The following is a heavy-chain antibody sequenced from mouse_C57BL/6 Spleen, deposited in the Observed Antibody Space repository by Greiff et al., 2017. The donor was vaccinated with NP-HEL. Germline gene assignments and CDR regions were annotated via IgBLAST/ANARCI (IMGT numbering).Heavy chain of an antibody. Sequence: EVNVVESEGGLVQPGSSMKLSCTASGFTFSDYYMAWVRQVPEKGLEWVANINYDGSSTYYLDSLKSRFIISRDNAKNILYLQMSSLKSEDTATYYCARESTVVARGYFDYWGQGTTLTVSS. D-gene: IGHD1-1*01. J-gene: IGHJ2*01. CDR2: INYDGSST. CDR1: GFTFSDYY. V-gene: IGHV5-16*01. CDR3: ARESTVVARGYFDY.